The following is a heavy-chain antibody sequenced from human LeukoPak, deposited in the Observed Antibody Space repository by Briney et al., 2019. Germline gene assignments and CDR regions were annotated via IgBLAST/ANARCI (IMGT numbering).Heavy chain of an antibody. D-gene: IGHD2-2*02. CDR3: ARDAGVVPAAIRADY. Sequence: ASVKVSCKASGYTFTSYGISWARQAPGQGLEWMGWISAYNGNTNYAQKLQGRVTMTTDTSTSTAYMELRSLRSDDTAVYYCARDAGVVPAAIRADYWGQGTLVTVSS. V-gene: IGHV1-18*01. CDR2: ISAYNGNT. J-gene: IGHJ4*02. CDR1: GYTFTSYG.